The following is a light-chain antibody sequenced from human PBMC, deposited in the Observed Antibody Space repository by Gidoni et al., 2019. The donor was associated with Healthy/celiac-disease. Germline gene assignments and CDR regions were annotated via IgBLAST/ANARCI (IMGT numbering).Light chain of an antibody. CDR1: SSNLGSNT. J-gene: IGLJ3*02. CDR2: RNN. V-gene: IGLV1-44*01. CDR3: AAWDDSLNGQWV. Sequence: QSVLPQPPSASGTPGQRVTISCSGSSSNLGSNTVNWYQQLPGTAPNLLIYRNNQRPSGVPDRFSGSKSGTSASLAISGLQSEDEADYYCAAWDDSLNGQWVFGGGTKLTVL.